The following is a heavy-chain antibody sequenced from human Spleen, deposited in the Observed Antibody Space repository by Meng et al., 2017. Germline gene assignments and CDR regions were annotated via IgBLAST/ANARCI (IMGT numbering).Heavy chain of an antibody. Sequence: GGSLRLSCAASGFTFSSYSMNWVRQAPGKGLEWVSSISSSSSYIYYADSVKGRFTISRDNAKNSLYLQMIRLRAEDTAVYYCAIDWYSNNLGAFNIWGQGTMVTVSS. V-gene: IGHV3-21*04. D-gene: IGHD6-13*01. CDR3: AIDWYSNNLGAFNI. CDR2: ISSSSSYI. CDR1: GFTFSSYS. J-gene: IGHJ3*02.